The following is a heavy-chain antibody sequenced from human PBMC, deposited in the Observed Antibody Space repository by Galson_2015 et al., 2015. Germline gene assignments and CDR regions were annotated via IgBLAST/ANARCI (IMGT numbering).Heavy chain of an antibody. Sequence: SLRLSCAASGFTFSQAWMSWVRQAPGKGLEWVGRVKSKTDGGTTDYAAPVKGRFTISRDDSTNTLYLQMNSLKTEDTAVYYCTTDVPYGSGSYYNVWFDPWGQGTLVTVSS. CDR2: VKSKTDGGTT. CDR3: TTDVPYGSGSYYNVWFDP. V-gene: IGHV3-15*01. D-gene: IGHD3-10*01. CDR1: GFTFSQAW. J-gene: IGHJ5*02.